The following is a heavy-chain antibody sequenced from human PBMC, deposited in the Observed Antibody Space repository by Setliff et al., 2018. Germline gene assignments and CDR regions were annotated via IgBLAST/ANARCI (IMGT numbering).Heavy chain of an antibody. CDR1: GLTFRTYA. Sequence: PGGSLRLSCAASGLTFRTYAMSWVRQAPGKGLEWVSSTTGSGGDRDYADSVKGRFTISRDNSRNTLYLQMKSLRAEDTAIYYCARDRGESTTWYALDGFDVWGQGTMVTVSS. V-gene: IGHV3-23*01. J-gene: IGHJ3*01. D-gene: IGHD6-13*01. CDR3: ARDRGESTTWYALDGFDV. CDR2: TTGSGGDR.